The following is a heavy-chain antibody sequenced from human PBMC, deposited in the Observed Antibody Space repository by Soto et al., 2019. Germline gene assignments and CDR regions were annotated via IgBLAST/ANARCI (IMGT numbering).Heavy chain of an antibody. CDR2: ASPDGSST. CDR3: ARDPPSSAYYYYGMDV. J-gene: IGHJ6*02. Sequence: EGQLVESGGGLVQPGGSLRLSCAASGFTFSNFWVHWVRQAPGKGLVWVSRASPDGSSTSYADSVKGRFTISRDNAKNSLYLQMNSLRAEDTAVYYCARDPPSSAYYYYGMDVWGQGTTVTVSS. V-gene: IGHV3-74*01. D-gene: IGHD6-6*01. CDR1: GFTFSNFW.